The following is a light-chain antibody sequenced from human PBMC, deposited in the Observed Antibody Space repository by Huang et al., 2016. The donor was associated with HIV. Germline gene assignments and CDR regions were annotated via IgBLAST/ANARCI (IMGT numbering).Light chain of an antibody. Sequence: DIQLTQSPSSLSASVGDRVTITCRASQSINNYLNWYQQKPGKAPYLLIYDASSLRNGAPTRFSGSGSGTDFTLTINSLQPDDFATYYCQQGYSFGPGTKVDIK. CDR3: QQGYS. V-gene: IGKV1-39*01. CDR2: DAS. J-gene: IGKJ3*01. CDR1: QSINNY.